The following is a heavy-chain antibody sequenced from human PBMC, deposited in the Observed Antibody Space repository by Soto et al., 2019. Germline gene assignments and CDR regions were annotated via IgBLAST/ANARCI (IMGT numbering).Heavy chain of an antibody. CDR2: IYYSGST. Sequence: QVQLQESGPGLVKPSETLSLTCTVSGGSISSYYWSWIRQPPGKGLEWIGYIYYSGSTNYNPSLKSRVTISVDTSKNQFSLKLSSVTAADTAVYYCARLSGSEAPFDYWGQGTLVTVSS. D-gene: IGHD1-26*01. V-gene: IGHV4-59*01. CDR3: ARLSGSEAPFDY. CDR1: GGSISSYY. J-gene: IGHJ4*02.